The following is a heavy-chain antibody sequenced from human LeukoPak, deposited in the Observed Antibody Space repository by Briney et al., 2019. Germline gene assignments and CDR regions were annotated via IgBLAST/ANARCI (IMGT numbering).Heavy chain of an antibody. J-gene: IGHJ6*02. Sequence: GGSLRLSCAASGFTFSTYALSWVRQVPGKGLEWVSGISNSGDNTYYADSVKGRFTISRDNSRNTLSLQMNSLRAEDTAVYYCAKDSQDGMDVWGQGTTVTVSS. CDR1: GFTFSTYA. CDR3: AKDSQDGMDV. V-gene: IGHV3-23*01. CDR2: ISNSGDNT.